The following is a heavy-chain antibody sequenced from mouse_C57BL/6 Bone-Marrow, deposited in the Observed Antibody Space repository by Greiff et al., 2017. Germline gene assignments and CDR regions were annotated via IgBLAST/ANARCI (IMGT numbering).Heavy chain of an antibody. V-gene: IGHV5-4*01. D-gene: IGHD2-4*01. CDR2: ISDGGSYT. CDR1: GFTFSSYA. CDR3: ARENDYAWVAY. Sequence: EVQLVESGGGLVKPGGSLKLSCAASGFTFSSYAMSWVRQTPEKRLEWVATISDGGSYTYYPDNVKGRFTISRDNAKNNLYLQMSHLKSEDTAMYYCARENDYAWVAYWGQGTLVTVSA. J-gene: IGHJ3*01.